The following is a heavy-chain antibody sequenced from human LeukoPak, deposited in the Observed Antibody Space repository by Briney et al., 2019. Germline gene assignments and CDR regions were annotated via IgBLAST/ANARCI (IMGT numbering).Heavy chain of an antibody. J-gene: IGHJ4*02. D-gene: IGHD6-6*01. Sequence: GGSLRLSCAAPGFTFRNHWMHWVRQTPGKGLVWVSRISSDGSSTTYADSVKGRFTISRDNAKNTLYLQMNNLRAEDTAMYYCARDQRVTGRPDIDYWGQGTLVIVSS. CDR3: ARDQRVTGRPDIDY. CDR2: ISSDGSST. CDR1: GFTFRNHW. V-gene: IGHV3-74*03.